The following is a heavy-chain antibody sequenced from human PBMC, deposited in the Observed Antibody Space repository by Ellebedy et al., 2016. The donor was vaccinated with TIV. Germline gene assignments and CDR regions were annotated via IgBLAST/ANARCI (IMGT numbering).Heavy chain of an antibody. D-gene: IGHD6-19*01. CDR3: ARALSRGWYLFDY. V-gene: IGHV4-38-2*02. CDR2: MFHSGST. Sequence: GSLRLXXTVSGYSISSGYYWGCIRQPPGQGLEWLGSMFHSGSTYYNPSLKSRVTISVDTTKNQWSLRLRSVTAADTAVYYCARALSRGWYLFDYWGQGILVSVSS. J-gene: IGHJ4*02. CDR1: GYSISSGYY.